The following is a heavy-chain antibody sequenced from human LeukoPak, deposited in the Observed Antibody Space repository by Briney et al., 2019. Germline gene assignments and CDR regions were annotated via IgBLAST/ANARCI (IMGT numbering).Heavy chain of an antibody. CDR1: GFSLSTSGVG. CDR3: AYRPTSSWYFDY. Sequence: SGPTLVNPTQTLTLTCTFSGFSLSTSGVGVGWIRQPPGQALEWLALIYWDDDKRYSPSLKTRLTITKDTSKNQVVLTMTNVDPVDTGTYFCAYRPTSSWYFDYWGQGTLVTVSS. J-gene: IGHJ4*02. V-gene: IGHV2-5*02. D-gene: IGHD6-13*01. CDR2: IYWDDDK.